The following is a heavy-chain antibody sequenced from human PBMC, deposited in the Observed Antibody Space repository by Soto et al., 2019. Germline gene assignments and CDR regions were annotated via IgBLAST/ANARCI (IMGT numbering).Heavy chain of an antibody. J-gene: IGHJ4*02. CDR1: GGSISPYY. Sequence: PSETLSLTCTVSGGSISPYYLSWIRQPPGKGLEWIGFIYYSGSTNYNPSLKSRVTISVDTSQNQFSLMLTSVTAADTAVYYCARPRSSGYAGEFDYWGQGTLVTV. D-gene: IGHD3-22*01. V-gene: IGHV4-59*01. CDR3: ARPRSSGYAGEFDY. CDR2: IYYSGST.